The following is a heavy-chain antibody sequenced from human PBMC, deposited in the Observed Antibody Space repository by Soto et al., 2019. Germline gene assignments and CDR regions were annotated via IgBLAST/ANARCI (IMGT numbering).Heavy chain of an antibody. CDR1: GFTFSDYY. D-gene: IGHD1-26*01. CDR2: ISSSSSYT. V-gene: IGHV3-11*06. Sequence: VQLVESGGGLVQPGGSLRLSCAASGFTFSDYYMSWIRQAPGKGLEWVSYISSSSSYTNYADSVKGRFTISRDNAKNSLYLQMNSLRAEDTAVYYCARDRRRGSYYFDYWGQGTLVTVSS. CDR3: ARDRRRGSYYFDY. J-gene: IGHJ4*02.